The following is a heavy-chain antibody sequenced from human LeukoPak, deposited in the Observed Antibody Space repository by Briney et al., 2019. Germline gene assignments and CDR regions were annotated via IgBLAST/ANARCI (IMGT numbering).Heavy chain of an antibody. D-gene: IGHD7-27*01. J-gene: IGHJ4*02. CDR3: ARFSGTWGLDY. Sequence: SVKVSCKASGGTFSSYAISWVRQAPGQGLEWMGRIIPILGIANYAQKFQSRVTITADKSTCTAYMELSSLRSEDTAVYYCARFSGTWGLDYWGEGTLVTVSS. V-gene: IGHV1-69*04. CDR2: IIPILGIA. CDR1: GGTFSSYA.